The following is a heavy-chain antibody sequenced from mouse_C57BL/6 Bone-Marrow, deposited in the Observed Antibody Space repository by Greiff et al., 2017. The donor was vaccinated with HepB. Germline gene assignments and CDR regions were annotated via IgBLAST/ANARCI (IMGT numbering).Heavy chain of an antibody. CDR1: GFTFSSYG. J-gene: IGHJ2*01. V-gene: IGHV5-6*01. D-gene: IGHD1-1*01. CDR2: ISSGGSYT. Sequence: EVQLQQSGGDLVKPGGSLKLSCAASGFTFSSYGMSWVRQTPDKRLEWVAPISSGGSYTYYPDSVKGRFTISRDNAKNTLYLQMSSLRSEDTAMYYCARQVLPYFDYWGQGTTLTVSS. CDR3: ARQVLPYFDY.